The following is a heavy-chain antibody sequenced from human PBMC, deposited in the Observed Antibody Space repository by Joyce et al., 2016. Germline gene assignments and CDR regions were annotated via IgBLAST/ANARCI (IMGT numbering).Heavy chain of an antibody. D-gene: IGHD3-10*01. Sequence: QVQLVEAGGGVVQPGKSLRLSCTVSGFTFSSYSMHCVRQAAGKGLEGVAVISFDGNKKYYADSVRGRFTISRDNSMNTLYLQMNSLGAEDTAVYYCAKDFRYYLGSRSYSPDYWGQGTLVTVSS. CDR2: ISFDGNKK. V-gene: IGHV3-30*18. CDR3: AKDFRYYLGSRSYSPDY. J-gene: IGHJ4*02. CDR1: GFTFSSYS.